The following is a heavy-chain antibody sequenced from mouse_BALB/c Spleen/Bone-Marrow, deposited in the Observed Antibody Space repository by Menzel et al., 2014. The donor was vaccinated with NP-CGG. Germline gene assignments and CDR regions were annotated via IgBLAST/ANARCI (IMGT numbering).Heavy chain of an antibody. J-gene: IGHJ3*01. CDR3: APYYYGSSLFAY. Sequence: VQLKESGAELVKPGASVKLSCTASGFNIKDTYMHWVKQRPEQGLEWIGRIDPANGNTKYGPKFQGKATITADTSSNTAYLQLSSLTSEDTAVYYCAPYYYGSSLFAYWGQGTLVTVSA. CDR2: IDPANGNT. CDR1: GFNIKDTY. D-gene: IGHD1-1*01. V-gene: IGHV14-3*02.